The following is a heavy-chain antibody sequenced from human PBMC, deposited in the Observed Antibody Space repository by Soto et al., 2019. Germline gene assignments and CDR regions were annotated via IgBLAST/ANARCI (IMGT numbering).Heavy chain of an antibody. CDR2: INPSGST. CDR3: ARSLGWFDP. J-gene: IGHJ5*02. Sequence: QVQLQQWGAGLLKPSETLSLTYAVYGGSLSGYNWSWIRQPPGKGLEWIGEINPSGSTNYNPSLKSRVTISVDTSKNQFSLKLSSVTAADTAVYYCARSLGWFDPWGQGTLVTVSS. CDR1: GGSLSGYN. V-gene: IGHV4-34*01.